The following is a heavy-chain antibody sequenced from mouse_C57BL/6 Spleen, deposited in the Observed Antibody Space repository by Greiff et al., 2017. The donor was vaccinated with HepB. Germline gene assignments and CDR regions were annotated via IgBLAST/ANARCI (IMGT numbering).Heavy chain of an antibody. CDR3: TRGLLRGYAMDY. Sequence: QVQLQQSGAELVRPGASVTLSCKASGYTFTDYEMHWVKQTPVHGLEWIGAIDPETGGTAYNQKFKGKAILTADKSSSTAYMELRSLTSEDSAVYYCTRGLLRGYAMDYWGQGTSVTVSS. CDR2: IDPETGGT. J-gene: IGHJ4*01. D-gene: IGHD1-1*01. V-gene: IGHV1-15*01. CDR1: GYTFTDYE.